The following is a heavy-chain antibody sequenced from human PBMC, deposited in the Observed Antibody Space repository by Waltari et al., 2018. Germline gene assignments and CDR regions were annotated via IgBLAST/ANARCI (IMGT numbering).Heavy chain of an antibody. Sequence: QVQLQESGPGLVKPSETLSLTCPSPGYSISSGYYWGWIRQPPGKGLEWIGSIYHSGSTYYNPSLKSRVTISVDTSKNQFSLKLSSMTAADTAVYYCAKYSGYDFDYWGQGTLVTVSS. CDR2: IYHSGST. J-gene: IGHJ4*02. D-gene: IGHD5-12*01. V-gene: IGHV4-38-2*01. CDR1: GYSISSGYY. CDR3: AKYSGYDFDY.